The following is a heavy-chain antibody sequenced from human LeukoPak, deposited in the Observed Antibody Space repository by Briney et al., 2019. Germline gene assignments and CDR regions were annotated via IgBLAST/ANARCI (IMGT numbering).Heavy chain of an antibody. CDR1: GFTFSSYW. CDR2: IKQDGSEK. CDR3: ARDRDGLWSPFDY. J-gene: IGHJ4*02. V-gene: IGHV3-7*01. Sequence: GGSLRLSCAASGFTFSSYWMSWVRQAPGKGLEWVANIKQDGSEKYYVDSVKGRFTISRDNTKNSLYLQMNSLRAEDTAVYYCARDRDGLWSPFDYWGQGTLVTVSS. D-gene: IGHD5-18*01.